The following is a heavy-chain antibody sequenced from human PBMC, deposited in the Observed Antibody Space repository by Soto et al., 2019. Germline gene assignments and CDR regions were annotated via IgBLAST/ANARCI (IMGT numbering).Heavy chain of an antibody. D-gene: IGHD6-13*01. CDR3: ARGRAAAVGAFDI. Sequence: ASVKVSFKASGYTFTGYYMHWVRQAPGQGLEWMGWINPNSGGTNYAQKFQGWVTMTRDTSISTAYMELSRLRSDDTAVYYCARGRAAAVGAFDIWGQGTMVTVSS. J-gene: IGHJ3*02. CDR2: INPNSGGT. V-gene: IGHV1-2*04. CDR1: GYTFTGYY.